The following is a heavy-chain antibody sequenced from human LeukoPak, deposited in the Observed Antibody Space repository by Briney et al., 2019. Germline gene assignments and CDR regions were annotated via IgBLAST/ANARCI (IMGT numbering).Heavy chain of an antibody. V-gene: IGHV1-8*01. CDR2: MNSNSGNT. CDR1: GYTFTSYD. Sequence: ASVKVSCKASGYTFTSYDINWVRQATGQGLEWMGWMNSNSGNTGYAQKFQGRVTMTRNTSISTAYMELSSLRSEDTAVYYCARVKARDGYNYPGIFDYWGQGTLVTVSS. D-gene: IGHD5-24*01. J-gene: IGHJ4*02. CDR3: ARVKARDGYNYPGIFDY.